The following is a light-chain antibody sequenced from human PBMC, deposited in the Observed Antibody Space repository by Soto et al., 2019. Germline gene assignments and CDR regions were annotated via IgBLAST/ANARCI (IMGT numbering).Light chain of an antibody. J-gene: IGKJ5*01. Sequence: DIQLTQSPSFLSASVGDRVIITCRASQGVGNYLAWYQQKPGNAPKLLIYAASTLQSGVPSRFSDSGSGTEFTLTISSLQPEDFATYFCQQLNSYPITFGQGTRLEIK. V-gene: IGKV1-9*01. CDR2: AAS. CDR3: QQLNSYPIT. CDR1: QGVGNY.